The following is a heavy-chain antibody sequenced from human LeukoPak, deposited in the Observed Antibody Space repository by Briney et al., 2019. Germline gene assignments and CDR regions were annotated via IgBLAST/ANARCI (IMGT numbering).Heavy chain of an antibody. D-gene: IGHD3-10*01. CDR1: GGSISSYY. J-gene: IGHJ4*02. V-gene: IGHV4-59*01. CDR3: AREYYSSGSVDY. CDR2: IYYSGST. Sequence: PSETLSLTCTVSGGSISSYYWSWIRQPPGKGLEWIGYIYYSGSTNYNPSLKSRVTISVDTSKNQFSLKLSFVTAADTAVYYCAREYYSSGSVDYWGQGALVTVSS.